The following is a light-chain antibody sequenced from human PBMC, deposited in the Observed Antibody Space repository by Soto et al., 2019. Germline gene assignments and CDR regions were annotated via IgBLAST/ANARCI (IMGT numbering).Light chain of an antibody. CDR1: QSIGRW. CDR2: KAS. J-gene: IGKJ1*01. CDR3: QQYTSDLPWT. V-gene: IGKV1-5*03. Sequence: DSQRTQSTSTLSAYVGDRVSITCRASQSIGRWLAWYQQKPAKAPKVLIYKASSLRNGVPSRFSGSGSGTEFTLTISSLQPDDFAIYYCQQYTSDLPWTFGQGTKVDNK.